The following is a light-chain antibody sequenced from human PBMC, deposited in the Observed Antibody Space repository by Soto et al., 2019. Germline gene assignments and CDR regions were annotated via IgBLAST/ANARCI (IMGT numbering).Light chain of an antibody. J-gene: IGLJ3*02. V-gene: IGLV2-14*01. CDR2: EVS. Sequence: QSALTQPASVSGSPGQSITISCTGTSSDVGGYNYVSSYQQHPGKAPKLMIYEVSNRPSGVSNRFSGSESGNTASLTISGLQAEDEADYYWSLYTSSSTWVFGGGTQLTVL. CDR3: SLYTSSSTWV. CDR1: SSDVGGYNY.